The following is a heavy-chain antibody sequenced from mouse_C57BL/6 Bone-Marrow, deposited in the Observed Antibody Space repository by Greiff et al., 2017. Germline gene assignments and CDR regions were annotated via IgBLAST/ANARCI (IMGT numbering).Heavy chain of an antibody. CDR2: IYPTSGRT. CDR1: GYTFTSYW. D-gene: IGHD1-1*01. Sequence: QVQLQQPGADLVKPGASVKLSCKASGYTFTSYWITWVKQRPGQGLEWIGDIYPTSGRTNYNEKFKSKAILTVDTSSNTAYMQLSSLTSEDYAVFSCARAGPLIRSFDYGGQGTTLTVSA. CDR3: ARAGPLIRSFDY. V-gene: IGHV1-55*01. J-gene: IGHJ2*01.